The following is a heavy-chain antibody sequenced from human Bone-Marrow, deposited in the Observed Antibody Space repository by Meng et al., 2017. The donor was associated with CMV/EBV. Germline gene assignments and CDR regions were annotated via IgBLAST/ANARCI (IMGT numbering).Heavy chain of an antibody. CDR3: ARDPRPRYYYDSSPL. D-gene: IGHD3-22*01. CDR1: GFTFDDYA. V-gene: IGHV3-9*01. J-gene: IGHJ4*02. Sequence: GGSLRLSCAASGFTFDDYALHWVRQPPGKGLEWVSGISWNGGSIDYVDSVRGRFTISRDNAKNSLYLQMNSLRAEDTAVYYCARDPRPRYYYDSSPLWGQGTRVTGSS. CDR2: ISWNGGSI.